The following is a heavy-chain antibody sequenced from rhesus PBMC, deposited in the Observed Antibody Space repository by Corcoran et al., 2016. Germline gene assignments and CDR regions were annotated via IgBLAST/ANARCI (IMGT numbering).Heavy chain of an antibody. CDR1: GYSFTSYW. CDR2: IDPSDSDT. V-gene: IGHV5-20*01. Sequence: EVQLVQSGAEVKRPGESLKISCKTSGYSFTSYWISWARQMPGKGLEWMGAIDPSDSDTRYNPSFQGQVTISADKSISTAYLQWSRLKASDTATYYCAKGGAGSPFDYWGQGVLVTVSS. CDR3: AKGGAGSPFDY. J-gene: IGHJ4*01. D-gene: IGHD1-1*01.